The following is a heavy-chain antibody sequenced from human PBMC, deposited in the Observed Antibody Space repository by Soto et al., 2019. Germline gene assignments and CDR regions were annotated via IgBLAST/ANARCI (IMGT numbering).Heavy chain of an antibody. J-gene: IGHJ5*02. CDR3: AVTAMVTLNNWFDP. Sequence: AASVKVSCKASGGTFSSYAISWVRQAPGQGLEWMGGIIPIFGTANYAQKFQGRVTITAGESTSTAYMELSSLRSEDTAVYYCAVTAMVTLNNWFDPWGQGTLVTVSS. D-gene: IGHD5-18*01. CDR1: GGTFSSYA. CDR2: IIPIFGTA. V-gene: IGHV1-69*13.